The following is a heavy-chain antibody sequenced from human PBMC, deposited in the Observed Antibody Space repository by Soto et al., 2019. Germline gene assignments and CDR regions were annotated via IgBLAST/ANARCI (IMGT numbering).Heavy chain of an antibody. Sequence: SVKVSCKASEGTFSSYAISWVRQAPGQGLEWMGRIIPVFRTANYAQRFQDRVTITADDSTSTAFMELSSLKSEDTAVYYCARGLVVVPAAEINFDYWGQGTPVTVS. CDR2: IIPVFRTA. D-gene: IGHD2-2*01. CDR1: EGTFSSYA. J-gene: IGHJ4*02. CDR3: ARGLVVVPAAEINFDY. V-gene: IGHV1-69*13.